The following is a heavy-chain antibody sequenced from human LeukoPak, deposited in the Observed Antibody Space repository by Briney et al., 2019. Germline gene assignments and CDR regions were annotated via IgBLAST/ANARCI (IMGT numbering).Heavy chain of an antibody. Sequence: ASVKVSCKASGYTFTSYDINWVRQATGQGLEWMGWMNPNSGNTGYAQKFQGRVIMTRNTSISTTYMELSSLRSEDTAVYYCARAGGVAARGVKWFDPWGQGTLVTVSS. CDR3: ARAGGVAARGVKWFDP. J-gene: IGHJ5*02. V-gene: IGHV1-8*01. CDR2: MNPNSGNT. CDR1: GYTFTSYD. D-gene: IGHD6-6*01.